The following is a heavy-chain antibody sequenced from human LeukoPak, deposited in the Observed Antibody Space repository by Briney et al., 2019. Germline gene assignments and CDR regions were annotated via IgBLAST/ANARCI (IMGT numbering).Heavy chain of an antibody. V-gene: IGHV3-23*01. CDR3: AKDDIPSAT. D-gene: IGHD2-21*01. CDR1: GFTVSSNS. Sequence: PGGSLRLSCTVSGFTVSSNSMSWVRQAPGKGLEWVSGISGSGGSTYYAASVKGRFTISRDNSKNILYVEMKSLRAEDTAVYYCAKDDIPSATWGQGTLVIVSS. CDR2: ISGSGGST. J-gene: IGHJ3*01.